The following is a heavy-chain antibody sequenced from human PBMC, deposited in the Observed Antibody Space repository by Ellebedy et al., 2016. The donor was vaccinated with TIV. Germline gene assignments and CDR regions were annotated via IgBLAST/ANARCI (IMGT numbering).Heavy chain of an antibody. V-gene: IGHV3-11*01. CDR1: GFKFSDYY. CDR3: ARVRYFDPPDY. Sequence: PGGSLRLSCAASGFKFSDYYMSWIRQAPGKGLEWISYISSDGSNTYYADSVKGRFTISRDNAKNSLYLQINSGTADDTAGYYCARVRYFDPPDYWGQGTRVTVSS. CDR2: ISSDGSNT. D-gene: IGHD3-9*01. J-gene: IGHJ4*02.